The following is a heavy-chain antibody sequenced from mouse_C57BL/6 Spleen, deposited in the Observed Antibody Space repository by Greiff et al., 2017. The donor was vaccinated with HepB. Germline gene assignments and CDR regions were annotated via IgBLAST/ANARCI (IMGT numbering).Heavy chain of an antibody. CDR3: TDYGPFAY. J-gene: IGHJ3*01. D-gene: IGHD1-2*01. Sequence: EVQGVESGGGLVQPGGSMKLSCVASGFTFSNYWMNWVRQSPEKGLEWVAQIRLKSDNYATHYAESVKGRFTISRDDSKSSVYLQMNNLRAEDTGIYYCTDYGPFAYWGQGTLVTVSA. CDR2: IRLKSDNYAT. CDR1: GFTFSNYW. V-gene: IGHV6-3*01.